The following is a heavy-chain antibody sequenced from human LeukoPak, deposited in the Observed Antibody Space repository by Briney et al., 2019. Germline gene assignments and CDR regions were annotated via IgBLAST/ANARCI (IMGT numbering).Heavy chain of an antibody. D-gene: IGHD6-13*01. CDR1: GGSISSYY. CDR3: ARHGENSSSWYENWFDP. V-gene: IGHV4-4*09. J-gene: IGHJ5*02. CDR2: IYTSGST. Sequence: SETLSLTCTVSGGSISSYYWSWIRQPPGKGLEWIGYIYTSGSTNYNPSLKSRVTISVDTSKNQFSLKLSSVTAADTAVYYCARHGENSSSWYENWFDPWGQGTLVTVSS.